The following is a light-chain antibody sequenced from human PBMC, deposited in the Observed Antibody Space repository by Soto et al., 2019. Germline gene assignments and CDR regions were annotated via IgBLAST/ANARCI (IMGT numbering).Light chain of an antibody. CDR2: ENH. Sequence: QSVLTQPPSVSAAPGQKVAISCSGSSPNIGNDFVSWYQQLPGTAPKLLIYENHKRPSGIPDRFSGSKSGTSATLGITGLQTGDEADYYCETWDSSLSAAVFGGGTKLTVL. V-gene: IGLV1-51*02. CDR3: ETWDSSLSAAV. J-gene: IGLJ7*01. CDR1: SPNIGNDF.